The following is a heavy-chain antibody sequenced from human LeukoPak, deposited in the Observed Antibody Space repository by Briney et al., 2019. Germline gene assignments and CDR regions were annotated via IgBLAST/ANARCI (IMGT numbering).Heavy chain of an antibody. CDR1: GYTFTSYD. Sequence: GASVKVSCKASGYTFTSYDIKWLRQAPGQRLDWMGWINGGSGNTKYSPEFQGRVTITRDTSASTAYMELSSLRSEDTAVYYCANPRYDSSGYYYVDWGQGTLVTVSS. CDR2: INGGSGNT. D-gene: IGHD3-22*01. J-gene: IGHJ4*02. CDR3: ANPRYDSSGYYYVD. V-gene: IGHV1-3*01.